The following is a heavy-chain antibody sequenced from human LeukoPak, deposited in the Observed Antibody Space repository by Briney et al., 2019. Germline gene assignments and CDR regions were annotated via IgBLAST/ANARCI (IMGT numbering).Heavy chain of an antibody. CDR2: INHSGST. D-gene: IGHD2-2*01. CDR3: ARLGCSSTSCLFDY. Sequence: PSETLSLTCAVYGGSYSGYYWSWIRQPPGKGREWIGEINHSGSTNYNPSLKSRVTISVDTSKNQFSLKLSSVTAADTAVYYCARLGCSSTSCLFDYWGQGTLVTVSS. J-gene: IGHJ4*02. CDR1: GGSYSGYY. V-gene: IGHV4-34*01.